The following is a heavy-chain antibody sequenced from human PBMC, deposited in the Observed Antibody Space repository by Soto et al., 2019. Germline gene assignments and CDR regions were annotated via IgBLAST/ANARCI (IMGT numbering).Heavy chain of an antibody. J-gene: IGHJ6*02. D-gene: IGHD3-3*01. CDR2: IYYSGST. V-gene: IGHV4-61*01. CDR1: GGSVSSGSYY. CDR3: ARVDYDFWSGYPPDGMDV. Sequence: SETLSLTCTVSGGSVSSGSYYWSWIRQPPEKGLEWIGYIYYSGSTNYNPSLKSRVTISVDTSKNQFSLKLSSVTAADTAVYYCARVDYDFWSGYPPDGMDVWGQGTTVTVSS.